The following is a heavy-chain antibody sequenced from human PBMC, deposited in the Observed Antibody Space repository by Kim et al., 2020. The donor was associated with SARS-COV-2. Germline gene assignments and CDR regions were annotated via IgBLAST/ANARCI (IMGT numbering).Heavy chain of an antibody. J-gene: IGHJ6*02. D-gene: IGHD6-13*01. CDR1: GYSFTSYW. V-gene: IGHV5-51*01. CDR2: IYPGDSDT. CDR3: ARSRAAAGYYYYGMDV. Sequence: GESLKISCKGSGYSFTSYWIGWVRQMPGKGLEWMGIIYPGDSDTGYSPSFQGQVTISADKSISTAYLQWSSLKASDTAMYYCARSRAAAGYYYYGMDVWGQGTTVTVSS.